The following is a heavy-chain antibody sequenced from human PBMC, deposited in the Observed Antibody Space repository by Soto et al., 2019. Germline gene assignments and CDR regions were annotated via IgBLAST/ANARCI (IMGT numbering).Heavy chain of an antibody. CDR3: ARAVFCYSSSSASQAGYYYYGMDV. D-gene: IGHD6-6*01. CDR2: IIPIFGTA. CDR1: GGTFSSYA. J-gene: IGHJ6*02. Sequence: QVQLVQSGAEVKKPGSSVKVSCKASGGTFSSYAISWVRQAPGQGLEWMGGIIPIFGTANYAQKFQGRVTITADESTSTAYMELSSLRSEDTAVYYCARAVFCYSSSSASQAGYYYYGMDVWGQGTTVTVSS. V-gene: IGHV1-69*01.